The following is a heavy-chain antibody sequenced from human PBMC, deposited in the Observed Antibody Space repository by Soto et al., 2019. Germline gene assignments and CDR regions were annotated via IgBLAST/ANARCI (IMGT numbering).Heavy chain of an antibody. CDR2: MSPNSGNT. CDR3: ARGRVATIFYYYYYMDV. Sequence: ASVKVSCKASGYTFTRYDINWVRQATGQGLEWMGWMSPNSGNTGYAQKFQGRVTMTRNTSISTAYMELSSLRSEDTAVYYCARGRVATIFYYYYYMDVWGKGTTVTVSS. V-gene: IGHV1-8*01. D-gene: IGHD5-12*01. J-gene: IGHJ6*03. CDR1: GYTFTRYD.